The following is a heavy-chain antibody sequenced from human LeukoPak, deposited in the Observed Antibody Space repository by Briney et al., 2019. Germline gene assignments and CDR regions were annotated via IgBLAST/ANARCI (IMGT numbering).Heavy chain of an antibody. CDR3: ARDPSYDSSGYPNWFDP. Sequence: ASVKVSCKVSGYTLTELSMHWVRQAPGKGLEWMGGFDPEDGETIYAQKFQGRVTMTTDTSTSTAYMELRSLRSDDTAVYHCARDPSYDSSGYPNWFDPWGQGTLVTVSS. J-gene: IGHJ5*02. V-gene: IGHV1-24*01. D-gene: IGHD3-22*01. CDR1: GYTLTELS. CDR2: FDPEDGET.